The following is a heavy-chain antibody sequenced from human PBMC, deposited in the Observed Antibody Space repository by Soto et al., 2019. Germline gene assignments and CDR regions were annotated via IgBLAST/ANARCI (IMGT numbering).Heavy chain of an antibody. CDR2: IIPIFGTA. CDR3: ARGLKGITMVRGVIITFPYYYGMDV. V-gene: IGHV1-69*13. J-gene: IGHJ6*02. Sequence: GASVKVSCKASGGTFSSYAISLVRQAPGQGLEWMGGIIPIFGTANYAQKFQGRVTITADESTSTAYMELSSLRSEDTAVYYCARGLKGITMVRGVIITFPYYYGMDVWGQGTTVTVSS. D-gene: IGHD3-10*01. CDR1: GGTFSSYA.